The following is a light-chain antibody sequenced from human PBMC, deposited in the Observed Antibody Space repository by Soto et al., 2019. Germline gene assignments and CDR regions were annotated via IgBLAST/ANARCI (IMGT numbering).Light chain of an antibody. CDR2: GAT. Sequence: TQSPDTLSLSPGERATLSCRASQSVGTKVIWYQQKSGQAPSLLIVGATTRATGVPARFSGSGSGTVFTLTISRLEPADFAVYHCQQYNKWSSISFGQGARLENK. CDR3: QQYNKWSSIS. J-gene: IGKJ5*01. CDR1: QSVGTK. V-gene: IGKV3-15*01.